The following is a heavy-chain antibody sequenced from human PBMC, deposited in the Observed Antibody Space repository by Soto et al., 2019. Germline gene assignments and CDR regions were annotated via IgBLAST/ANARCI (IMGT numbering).Heavy chain of an antibody. CDR1: GYTFTSYA. CDR2: INAGNGNT. CDR3: ARAGATVTTHFDY. Sequence: GASVKVSCKASGYTFTSYAMHWVRQAPGQRLEWMGWINAGNGNTKYSQKFQGRVTITRDTSASTAYMELRSLRSDDTAVYYCARAGATVTTHFDYWGQGTLVTVSS. J-gene: IGHJ4*02. V-gene: IGHV1-3*01. D-gene: IGHD4-17*01.